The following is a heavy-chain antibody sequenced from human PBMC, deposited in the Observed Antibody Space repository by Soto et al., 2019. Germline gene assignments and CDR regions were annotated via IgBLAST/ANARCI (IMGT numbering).Heavy chain of an antibody. D-gene: IGHD3-3*01. CDR3: AKEGGFGLGTRGDYGVDV. Sequence: GGSLRLSCAASGFIFKTNSMNWVRQAPGKGLEWVSYISGRGDYIYYGDSVKGRFTISRDNDKNSLYLLMSSLRGEDTAVYYCAKEGGFGLGTRGDYGVDVWGQGTTVTVSS. CDR1: GFIFKTNS. CDR2: ISGRGDYI. V-gene: IGHV3-21*01. J-gene: IGHJ6*02.